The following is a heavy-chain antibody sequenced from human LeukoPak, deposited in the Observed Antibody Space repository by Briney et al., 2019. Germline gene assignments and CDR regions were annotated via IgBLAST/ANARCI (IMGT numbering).Heavy chain of an antibody. CDR2: INPNSGGT. J-gene: IGHJ4*02. CDR1: GFTFTGYY. Sequence: GASVKVSCKASGFTFTGYYMHWVRQAPGQGLEWMGWINPNSGGTNYAQKFQGRVTMTRDTSITTAYMELTSLRSDDMAVYYCARVPDSSGYYASYWGQGTLVTVSS. CDR3: ARVPDSSGYYASY. D-gene: IGHD3-22*01. V-gene: IGHV1-2*02.